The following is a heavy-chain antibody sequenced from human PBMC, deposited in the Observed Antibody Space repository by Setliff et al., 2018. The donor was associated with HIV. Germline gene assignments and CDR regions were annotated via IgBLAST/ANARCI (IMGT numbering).Heavy chain of an antibody. J-gene: IGHJ4*02. CDR2: GYTKTDGGTT. CDR3: TTDLGGSYHGWNY. CDR1: GFSFSNAW. V-gene: IGHV3-15*07. D-gene: IGHD1-26*01. Sequence: GGSLRLSCAASGFSFSNAWMDWVRQAPGKGLEWVGRGYTKTDGGTTDYAAPVKGRFTISRDDSKNTLFLQLNSLKTEDTAVYYCTTDLGGSYHGWNYWGQGTLVTVSS.